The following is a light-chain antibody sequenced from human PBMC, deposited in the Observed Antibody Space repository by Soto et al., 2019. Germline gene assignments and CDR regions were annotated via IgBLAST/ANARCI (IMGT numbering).Light chain of an antibody. Sequence: QSVLTQPPSVSAAPGRKVTISCSGSSSNIGNNYVSWYQHLPGTAPKLLIYGNDERPSGIPDRFSASKSGTSATLGITGLQTGDEADYYCGAWDSSLSAGVFGTGTKVTVL. J-gene: IGLJ1*01. CDR1: SSNIGNNY. CDR2: GND. V-gene: IGLV1-51*02. CDR3: GAWDSSLSAGV.